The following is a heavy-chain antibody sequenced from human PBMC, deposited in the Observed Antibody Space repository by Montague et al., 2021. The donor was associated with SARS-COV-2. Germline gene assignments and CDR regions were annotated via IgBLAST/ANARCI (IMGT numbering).Heavy chain of an antibody. V-gene: IGHV3-33*06. CDR2: MWNEGSKK. J-gene: IGHJ6*02. CDR1: GVTFRSYG. Sequence: SLRLSCAASGVTFRSYGMFWVRQAPGKGLEWVAVMWNEGSKKYYADSVKGRFTISRDNSKNTLYLHMNSLRAEDTAVYYCAKETIAYGMDVWGQGTTVAVS. CDR3: AKETIAYGMDV. D-gene: IGHD4/OR15-4a*01.